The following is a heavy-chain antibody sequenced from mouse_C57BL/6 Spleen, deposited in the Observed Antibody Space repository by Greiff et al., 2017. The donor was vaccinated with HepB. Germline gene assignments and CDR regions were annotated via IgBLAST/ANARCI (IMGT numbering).Heavy chain of an antibody. CDR2: IRLKSDNYAT. D-gene: IGHD4-1*01. J-gene: IGHJ4*01. V-gene: IGHV6-3*01. CDR1: GFTFSNYW. Sequence: EVQLVESGGGLVQPGGSMKLSCVASGFTFSNYWMNWVRQSPEKGLEWVAQIRLKSDNYATHYAESVKGRFTISRDDSKSSVYLQMNNLRAEDTGIYYCTGLGLIHYAMDYWGQGTSVTVSS. CDR3: TGLGLIHYAMDY.